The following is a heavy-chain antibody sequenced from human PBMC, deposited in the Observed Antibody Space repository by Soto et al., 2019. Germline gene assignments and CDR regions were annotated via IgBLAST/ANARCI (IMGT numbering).Heavy chain of an antibody. J-gene: IGHJ3*02. Sequence: QVQLQESGPGLVKPSQTLSLTCTVSGGSISRDDYYWSWISQPPGKGLEFIGYIYHSGNTCYNPSLTSRLTISVSTSKNQFSLRLTSVTAADTALYYCGRPQVLSEAFDIWGQGTMVTVSS. D-gene: IGHD1-1*01. V-gene: IGHV4-30-4*01. CDR3: GRPQVLSEAFDI. CDR1: GGSISRDDYY. CDR2: IYHSGNT.